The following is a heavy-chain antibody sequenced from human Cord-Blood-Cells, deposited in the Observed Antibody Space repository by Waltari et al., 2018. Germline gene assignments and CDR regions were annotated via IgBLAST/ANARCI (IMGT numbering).Heavy chain of an antibody. D-gene: IGHD4-4*01. CDR3: ARQYSNDSGYYYYYGMDV. V-gene: IGHV5-51*01. J-gene: IGHJ6*02. CDR2: IYPGHSDT. Sequence: EVPLVQSGAEVKKPGESLTISCKGSGYSFTSYWIGRVRQMPGKGLEWMGIIYPGHSDTRYSPSFQGQVTISADKSISTAYLQWSRLRASDTAMYYCARQYSNDSGYYYYYGMDVWGQGTTVTVSS. CDR1: GYSFTSYW.